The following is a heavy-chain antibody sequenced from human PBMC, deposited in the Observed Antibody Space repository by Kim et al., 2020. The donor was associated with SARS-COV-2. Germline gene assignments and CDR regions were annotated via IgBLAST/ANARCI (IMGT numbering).Heavy chain of an antibody. Sequence: SVKVSCKASGGTFSSYAISWVRQAPGQWLEWMGGIIPIFGTANYAQKFQGRVTITADESTSTAYMELSSLRSEDTAVYYCARASYSIVVVPAAQFDYWGQGTLVTVSS. CDR3: ARASYSIVVVPAAQFDY. D-gene: IGHD2-2*01. CDR2: IIPIFGTA. J-gene: IGHJ4*02. V-gene: IGHV1-69*13. CDR1: GGTFSSYA.